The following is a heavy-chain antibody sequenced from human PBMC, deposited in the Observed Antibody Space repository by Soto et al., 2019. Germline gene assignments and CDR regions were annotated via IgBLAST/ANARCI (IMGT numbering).Heavy chain of an antibody. CDR2: IYYSGST. CDR1: GGSISSYY. CDR3: ARVGYSSSWYEVGYFDY. V-gene: IGHV4-59*01. Sequence: SSETLSLTCTVSGGSISSYYWSWIRQPPGKRLEWIGYIYYSGSTNYNPSLKSRVTISVDTSKNQFSLKLSSVTAADTAVYYCARVGYSSSWYEVGYFDYWGQGTLVTVSS. J-gene: IGHJ4*02. D-gene: IGHD6-13*01.